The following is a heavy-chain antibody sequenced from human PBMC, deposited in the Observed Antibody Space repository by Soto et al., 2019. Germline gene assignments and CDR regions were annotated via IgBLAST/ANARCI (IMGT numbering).Heavy chain of an antibody. Sequence: SDTLSLTCTVSCGSISSYYWSWIRQPPGKGLEWIGYIYYSGSTNYNPSLKSRVTISVDTSKNQFSLKLSSVTAADTAVYYCARVWGGAFDIWGQGTMVT. V-gene: IGHV4-59*07. CDR3: ARVWGGAFDI. CDR2: IYYSGST. D-gene: IGHD3-10*01. J-gene: IGHJ3*02. CDR1: CGSISSYY.